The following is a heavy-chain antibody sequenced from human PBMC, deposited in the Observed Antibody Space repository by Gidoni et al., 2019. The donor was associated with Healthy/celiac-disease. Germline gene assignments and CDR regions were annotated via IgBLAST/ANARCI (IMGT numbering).Heavy chain of an antibody. CDR3: TTTDDYGDSVLDY. V-gene: IGHV3-15*01. D-gene: IGHD4-17*01. CDR1: GFTFSNAW. Sequence: EVQLVESGGGLVKPGGSLRLSCAASGFTFSNAWMSWVRQAPGKGLEWVGRIKSKTDGGTTDYAAPVKGRFTISRDDSKNTLYLQMNSLKTEDTAVYYCTTTDDYGDSVLDYWGQGTLVTVSS. J-gene: IGHJ4*02. CDR2: IKSKTDGGTT.